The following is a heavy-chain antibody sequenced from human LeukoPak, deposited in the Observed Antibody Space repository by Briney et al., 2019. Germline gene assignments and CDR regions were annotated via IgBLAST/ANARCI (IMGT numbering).Heavy chain of an antibody. Sequence: PSETLSLTCTVSSGSISSHYWFWIRQPPGKGLECIGYISYSGSTNYNPSLKSRVTISVDTSKNQFSLKLSSVTAADTAVYYCARDRIGGKYGMDVWGQGTTVTVSS. CDR1: SGSISSHY. V-gene: IGHV4-59*11. D-gene: IGHD3-10*01. J-gene: IGHJ6*02. CDR2: ISYSGST. CDR3: ARDRIGGKYGMDV.